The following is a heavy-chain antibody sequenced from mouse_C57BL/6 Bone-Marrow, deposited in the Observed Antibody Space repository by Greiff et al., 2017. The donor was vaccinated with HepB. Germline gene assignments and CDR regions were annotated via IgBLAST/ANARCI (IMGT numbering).Heavy chain of an antibody. CDR3: TRPLYSHFDD. D-gene: IGHD1-1*01. CDR2: IRNKANNLLT. CDR1: GFTFSDAW. Sequence: DVHLVESGGGLVQPGGSMKLSCAASGFTFSDAWVDWVRQSPEKGLEWVAEIRNKANNLLTYYAESLKGRFTISRDDSKSTVYLQMNSLRPEDTGIYYCTRPLYSHFDDWGQGTTLTVSS. J-gene: IGHJ2*01. V-gene: IGHV6-6*01.